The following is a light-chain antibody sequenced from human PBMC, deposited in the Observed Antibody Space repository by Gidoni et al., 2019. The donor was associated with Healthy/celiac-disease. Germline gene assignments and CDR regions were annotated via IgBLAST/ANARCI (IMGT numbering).Light chain of an antibody. J-gene: IGLJ1*01. V-gene: IGLV3-21*04. CDR2: YDS. Sequence: SYVLTQPPSVSVAPGKTARITCGGNNIGSKSVHWYQQKPGHAPVLVIYYDSDRPSGSPERFSGSNSGNTATLTISRVEAGDEADYYCQVWDSSSDRLYVFGTGTKVTVL. CDR1: NIGSKS. CDR3: QVWDSSSDRLYV.